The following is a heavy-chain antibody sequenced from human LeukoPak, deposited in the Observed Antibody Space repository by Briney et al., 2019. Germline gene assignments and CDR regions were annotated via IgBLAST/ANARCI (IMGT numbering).Heavy chain of an antibody. CDR3: ARIREAEYYDTTSRDY. CDR2: VNQIRGT. Sequence: SAPLSLPCAVLGGPFRGYYWTWIRQPPGRGLEWRGEVNQIRGTNYNQTLKSRVTISIDTSKNTSSLQVSFVPAGERAVYYCARIREAEYYDTTSRDYWGQGALVTVSS. V-gene: IGHV4-34*01. J-gene: IGHJ4*02. CDR1: GGPFRGYY. D-gene: IGHD3-22*01.